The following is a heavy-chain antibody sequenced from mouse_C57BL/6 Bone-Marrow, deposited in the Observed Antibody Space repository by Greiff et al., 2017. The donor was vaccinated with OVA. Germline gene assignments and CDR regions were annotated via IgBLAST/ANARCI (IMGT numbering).Heavy chain of an antibody. CDR1: GFSFNTYA. Sequence: EVNVVESGGGLVQPKGSLKLSCAASGFSFNTYAMNWVRQAPGKGLEWVARIRSKSNNYATYYADSVKDRFTISRDDSESMLYLQMNNLKTEDTAMYYCGRDYYGSPAWFAYWGQGTLVTVSA. CDR3: GRDYYGSPAWFAY. J-gene: IGHJ3*01. V-gene: IGHV10-1*01. D-gene: IGHD1-1*01. CDR2: IRSKSNNYAT.